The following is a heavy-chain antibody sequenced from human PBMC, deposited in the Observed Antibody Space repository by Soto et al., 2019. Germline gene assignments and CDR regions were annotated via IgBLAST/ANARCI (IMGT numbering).Heavy chain of an antibody. Sequence: QVQLQESGPGLVKPSETLSLTCAVSGVSIKTYYWSWIRKPAGKGLEWIGRIYTTGSANHNPSLKSRVTISVDTSKNQVYLKLTSVTAADAGVYYCARDDYYNSNNRCDPWGQGILVTVST. J-gene: IGHJ5*02. CDR1: GVSIKTYY. D-gene: IGHD3-9*01. CDR3: ARDDYYNSNNRCDP. V-gene: IGHV4-4*07. CDR2: IYTTGSA.